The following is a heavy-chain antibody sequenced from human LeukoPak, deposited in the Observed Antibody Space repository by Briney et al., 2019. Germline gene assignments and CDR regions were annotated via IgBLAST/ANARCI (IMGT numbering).Heavy chain of an antibody. D-gene: IGHD6-19*01. CDR1: GGSFSGNY. J-gene: IGHJ6*03. CDR2: INHSGGT. Sequence: PSETLSLTCSVYGGSFSGNYWTWIRQPPGKGLEWIGEINHSGGTKYNPSLKSRVTMSVDTSKSQFSLKLSSVTAADTAVYYCARYPYLPGIPVGGAIYYYYYMDVWGKGTTVTVSS. V-gene: IGHV4-34*01. CDR3: ARYPYLPGIPVGGAIYYYYYMDV.